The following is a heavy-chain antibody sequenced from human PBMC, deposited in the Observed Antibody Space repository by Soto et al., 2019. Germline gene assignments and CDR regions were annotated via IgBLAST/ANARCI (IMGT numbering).Heavy chain of an antibody. Sequence: GGSLRLSCAASGFTFSSYGMHWVRQAPGKGLEWVAVIWYDGSNKYYADSVKGRFTISRDNSKNTLYLQMNSLRAEDTAVYYCARVLVGATKGGRYYYYYGTDVWGQGTTVTVSS. V-gene: IGHV3-33*01. D-gene: IGHD1-26*01. CDR1: GFTFSSYG. J-gene: IGHJ6*02. CDR3: ARVLVGATKGGRYYYYYGTDV. CDR2: IWYDGSNK.